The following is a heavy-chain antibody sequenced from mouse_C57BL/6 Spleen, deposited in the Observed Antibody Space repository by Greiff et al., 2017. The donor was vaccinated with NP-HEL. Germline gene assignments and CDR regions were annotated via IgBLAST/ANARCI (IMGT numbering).Heavy chain of an antibody. CDR3: ANGGSSYDYFDY. V-gene: IGHV1-54*01. CDR2: INPGSGGT. CDR1: GYAFTNYL. Sequence: QVQLQQSGAELVRPGTSVKVSCKASGYAFTNYLIEWVKQRPGQGLEWIGVINPGSGGTNYNEKFKGKATLTADKSSSTAYMQLSSLTSEDSAVYFCANGGSSYDYFDYWGQGTTLTVSS. J-gene: IGHJ2*01. D-gene: IGHD1-1*01.